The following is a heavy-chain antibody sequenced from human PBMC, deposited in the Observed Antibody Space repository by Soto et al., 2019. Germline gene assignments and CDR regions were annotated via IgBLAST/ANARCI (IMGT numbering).Heavy chain of an antibody. CDR1: GDSISSVNW. D-gene: IGHD3-22*01. CDR2: IYHSGST. Sequence: PSETLSLTCAVSGDSISSVNWWTWVRQAPGKGLEWIGEIYHSGSTNYIPSLKSRISISVDKSKNRFSLNLSSVTAADTAVYYCATRDDSSAYVWGRGTLVTVSS. J-gene: IGHJ2*01. V-gene: IGHV4-4*02. CDR3: ATRDDSSAYV.